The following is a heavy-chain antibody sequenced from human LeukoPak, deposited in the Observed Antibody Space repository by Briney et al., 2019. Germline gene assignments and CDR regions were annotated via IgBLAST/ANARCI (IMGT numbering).Heavy chain of an antibody. CDR3: ARDLPIMITFGGGLDY. J-gene: IGHJ4*02. Sequence: GGSLRLSCAASGFTFSSYSMNWVRQAPGKGLEWVSCISSSSSTIYYADSVKGRFTISRDNAKNSLYLQMNSLRAEDTAVYYCARDLPIMITFGGGLDYWGQGTVVTVSS. V-gene: IGHV3-48*04. CDR2: ISSSSSTI. D-gene: IGHD3-16*01. CDR1: GFTFSSYS.